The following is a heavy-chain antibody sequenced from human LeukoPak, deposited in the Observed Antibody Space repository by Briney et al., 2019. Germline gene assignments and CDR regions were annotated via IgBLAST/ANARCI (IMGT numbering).Heavy chain of an antibody. J-gene: IGHJ4*02. D-gene: IGHD5-24*01. CDR2: ISYDGSNK. CDR3: ARELGDGYNNGTFDY. CDR1: GFTFSSHT. Sequence: PGRSLRLSCAASGFTFSSHTMHWVRQAPGKGLEWVAVISYDGSNKYYADSVKGRFTISRDNSKNTLYLQMNSLRAEDTAVHYCARELGDGYNNGTFDYWGQGTLVIVSS. V-gene: IGHV3-30-3*01.